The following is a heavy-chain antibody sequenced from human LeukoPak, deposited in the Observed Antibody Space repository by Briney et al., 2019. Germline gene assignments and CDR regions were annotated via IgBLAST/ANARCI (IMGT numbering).Heavy chain of an antibody. CDR1: GFTFSSYA. V-gene: IGHV3-23*01. D-gene: IGHD2-8*02. Sequence: GGSLRLSCAASGFTFSSYAMSWVRQAPGKGLEWVSAISGSGDSTYYADSVKDRFTISRDNSKNTLYLQMNSLRAEDTAVYYCANSGDYTDYFDYWGQGTLVTVSS. J-gene: IGHJ4*02. CDR2: ISGSGDST. CDR3: ANSGDYTDYFDY.